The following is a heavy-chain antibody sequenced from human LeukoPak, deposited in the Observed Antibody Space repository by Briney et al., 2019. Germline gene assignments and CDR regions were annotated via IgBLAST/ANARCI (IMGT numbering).Heavy chain of an antibody. CDR3: AVTMTTVTTDQVYYYGMDV. Sequence: ASVKVSCKASGGTFSSYAISWVRQAPGLGLEWMGGIIPIFGTANYAQKFQGRVTITADESTSTAYMELSSLRSEDTAVYYCAVTMTTVTTDQVYYYGMDVWGQGTTVTVSS. CDR1: GGTFSSYA. CDR2: IIPIFGTA. D-gene: IGHD4-17*01. J-gene: IGHJ6*02. V-gene: IGHV1-69*13.